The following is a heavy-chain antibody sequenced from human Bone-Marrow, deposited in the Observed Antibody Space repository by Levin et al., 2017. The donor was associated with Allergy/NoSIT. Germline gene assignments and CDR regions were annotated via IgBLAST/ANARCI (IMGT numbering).Heavy chain of an antibody. D-gene: IGHD3-10*01. Sequence: GGSLRLSCAASGFTVSNNYMTWVRQAPGKGLEWVAVIYRGGETHYTDSVKGRFTISRDNSKNTLYLQMNSLSAEDTAVYFCAREPRLYDGSGRTYYFDYWGQGTLVTVSS. CDR3: AREPRLYDGSGRTYYFDY. CDR2: IYRGGET. V-gene: IGHV3-66*01. J-gene: IGHJ4*02. CDR1: GFTVSNNY.